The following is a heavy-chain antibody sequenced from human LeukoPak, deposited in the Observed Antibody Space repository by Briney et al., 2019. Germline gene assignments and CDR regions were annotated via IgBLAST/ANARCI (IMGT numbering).Heavy chain of an antibody. CDR2: TSYSGST. CDR3: ARHKEVYSGYSNWFDP. CDR1: GGSISSFY. J-gene: IGHJ5*02. D-gene: IGHD5-12*01. V-gene: IGHV4-59*08. Sequence: SETLSLTCTVSGGSISSFYWSWIRQPPGKGLEWIGYTSYSGSTNYNPSLKSRVTISVDTSKNEFALKLSSVTAADTAVYYCARHKEVYSGYSNWFDPWGQGTLVTVSS.